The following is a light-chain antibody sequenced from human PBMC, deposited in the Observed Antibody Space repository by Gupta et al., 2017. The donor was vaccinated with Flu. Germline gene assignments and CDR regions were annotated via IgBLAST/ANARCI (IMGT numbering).Light chain of an antibody. CDR2: DAP. CDR1: QSVASKY. CDR3: QQSSNSPGRST. J-gene: IGKJ3*01. V-gene: IGKV3-20*01. Sequence: ATLSCRASQSVASKYLAWYQQRPGQAPRLLMYDAPTRATGTPDRFSGSGSGTDFTLTISRLEPEDFAVYYCQQSSNSPGRSTFGPGTKV.